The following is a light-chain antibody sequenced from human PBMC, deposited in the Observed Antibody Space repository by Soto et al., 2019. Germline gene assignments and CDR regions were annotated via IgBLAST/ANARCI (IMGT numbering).Light chain of an antibody. CDR3: QQYNSYSPSPT. Sequence: DIQMTQSPSTLSASVGDRVTITCRASQSISSWLAWYQQKPGKAPKLLIYDASSLESGVPSRFSGSGSGTEFTLTSSSLQPDDFATYYCQQYNSYSPSPTFGQGTKVEIK. CDR2: DAS. CDR1: QSISSW. J-gene: IGKJ1*01. V-gene: IGKV1-5*01.